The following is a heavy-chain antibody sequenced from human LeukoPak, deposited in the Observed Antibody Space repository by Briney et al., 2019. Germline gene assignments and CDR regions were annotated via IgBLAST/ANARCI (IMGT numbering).Heavy chain of an antibody. CDR1: GYTFTGYY. CDR3: ARATVGYCSGGSCGIGGY. D-gene: IGHD2-15*01. Sequence: ASVKVSCKASGYTFTGYYMHWVRQAPGQGLEWMGWINPNSGGTNYAQKFQGRVTMTRDTSISTAYMELSRLRSDDTAVYYCARATVGYCSGGSCGIGGYWGQGTLVTVSS. J-gene: IGHJ4*02. CDR2: INPNSGGT. V-gene: IGHV1-2*02.